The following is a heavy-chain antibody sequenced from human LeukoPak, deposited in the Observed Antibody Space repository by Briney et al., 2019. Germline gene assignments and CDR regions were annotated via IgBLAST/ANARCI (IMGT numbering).Heavy chain of an antibody. CDR2: ISYDGSNK. CDR3: AKSGKGPFDY. CDR1: GFTFSSYA. J-gene: IGHJ4*02. V-gene: IGHV3-30-3*01. Sequence: PGGSLRLSCAASGFTFSSYAMHWVRQAPGKGLEWVAVISYDGSNKYYADSVKGRFTISRDNSKNTLYLQMNSLRAEDMAVYYCAKSGKGPFDYWGQGTLVTVSS. D-gene: IGHD3-10*01.